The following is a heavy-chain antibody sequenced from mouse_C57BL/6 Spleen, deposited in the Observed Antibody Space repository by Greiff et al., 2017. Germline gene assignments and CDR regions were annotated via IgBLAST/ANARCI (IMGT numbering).Heavy chain of an antibody. D-gene: IGHD1-1*01. CDR1: GYAFSSSW. CDR2: IYPGDGDT. J-gene: IGHJ2*01. CDR3: ARGRITTVVAEYFDY. V-gene: IGHV1-82*01. Sequence: QVQLQQSGPELVKPGASVKISCKASGYAFSSSWMNWVKQRPGKGLEWIGRIYPGDGDTNYNGEFKGKATLTADKSSSTAYMQLSSLTSEDSAVYFCARGRITTVVAEYFDYWGQGTTLTVSS.